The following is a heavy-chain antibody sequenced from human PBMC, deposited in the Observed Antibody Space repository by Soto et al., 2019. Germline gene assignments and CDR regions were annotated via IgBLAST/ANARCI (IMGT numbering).Heavy chain of an antibody. CDR3: AKEESSGYYRTADY. CDR1: GVSFRNYA. V-gene: IGHV3-23*01. Sequence: GGSLRLSCAVSGVSFRNYAMAWVRQAPGKGLEWVSGISGSGGATNYADFVKGRFAISRDNSRNTVYLQMNSLRAEDTALYYCAKEESSGYYRTADYWGQGTPVTVSS. J-gene: IGHJ4*02. CDR2: ISGSGGAT. D-gene: IGHD6-19*01.